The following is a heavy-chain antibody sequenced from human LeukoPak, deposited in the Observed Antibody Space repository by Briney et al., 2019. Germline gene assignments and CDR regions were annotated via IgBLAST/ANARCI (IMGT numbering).Heavy chain of an antibody. V-gene: IGHV5-51*01. J-gene: IGHJ4*02. CDR2: IYARDHDT. D-gene: IGHD1-26*01. CDR1: GYSFTNYW. Sequence: GESLKISCKGSGYSFTNYWIAWVRQVPGKDLEWMGIIYARDHDTRYSPSFQGGQVTISADKSISTAYLQWSSLKASDTAMYYCARPADYSGIYRDDYFDFWGQGTLVTVSS. CDR3: ARPADYSGIYRDDYFDF.